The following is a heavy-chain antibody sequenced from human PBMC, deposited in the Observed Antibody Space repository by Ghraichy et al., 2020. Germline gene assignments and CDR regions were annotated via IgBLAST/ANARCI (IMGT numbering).Heavy chain of an antibody. Sequence: GGSLRLSCAASGFTFSDFWMSWVRQIPGKGLEWVANINQDGSDKNYLDSVKGRLTISRDNAKNSLYLEMNSLRAEDTAVYYCARMGVTAAPFDYWGQGSLVTVSS. D-gene: IGHD2-2*01. CDR1: GFTFSDFW. CDR2: INQDGSDK. V-gene: IGHV3-7*01. CDR3: ARMGVTAAPFDY. J-gene: IGHJ4*02.